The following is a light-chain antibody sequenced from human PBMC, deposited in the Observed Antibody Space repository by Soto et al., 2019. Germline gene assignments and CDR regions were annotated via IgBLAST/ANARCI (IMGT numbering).Light chain of an antibody. CDR2: DAS. V-gene: IGKV3-11*01. J-gene: IGKJ1*01. Sequence: EIVLTQSPATLSLSPGERATLSCRASQSVSSYLAWYQQKPGQAPRRLIYDASNRATGIPARFSGSGSGTDFTLTIICLEPEDFAGYYCQQRSKWPPWTFGQGTKVEIK. CDR1: QSVSSY. CDR3: QQRSKWPPWT.